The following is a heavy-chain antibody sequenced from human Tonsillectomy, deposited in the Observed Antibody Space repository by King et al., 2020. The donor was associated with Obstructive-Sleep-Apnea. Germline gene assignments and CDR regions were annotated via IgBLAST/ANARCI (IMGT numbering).Heavy chain of an antibody. J-gene: IGHJ4*02. CDR3: ARASVTGTPTPYFDF. CDR1: DYSISSGYY. V-gene: IGHV4-38-2*02. D-gene: IGHD1-20*01. CDR2: IYHSGGT. Sequence: QLQESGPGLVKPSETLSLTCTVSDYSISSGYYGAWIRQPPGKGLEWIGSIYHSGGTFYNSSLNSRVTISLDTPKNQFSLNLNSVTAADTAVYYCARASVTGTPTPYFDFWGQGTLVTVSS.